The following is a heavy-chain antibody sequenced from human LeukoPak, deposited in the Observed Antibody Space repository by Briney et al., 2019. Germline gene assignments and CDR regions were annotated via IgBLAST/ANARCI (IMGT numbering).Heavy chain of an antibody. CDR3: ARGPRGQLERREGWTFDY. J-gene: IGHJ4*02. D-gene: IGHD1-1*01. V-gene: IGHV1-69*13. CDR2: IIPIFGTA. Sequence: SVKVSCKASGGTFSSYAISWVRQAPGQGLEWMGGIIPIFGTANYAQKFQGRVTITADESTSTAYMELSSLRSEDTAVYYCARGPRGQLERREGWTFDYWGQGTLVTVSS. CDR1: GGTFSSYA.